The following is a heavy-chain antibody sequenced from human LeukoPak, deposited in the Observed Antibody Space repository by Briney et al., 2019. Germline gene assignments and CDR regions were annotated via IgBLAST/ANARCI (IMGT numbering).Heavy chain of an antibody. CDR3: ARSSGLAAAVDY. J-gene: IGHJ4*02. V-gene: IGHV4-34*01. Sequence: SEALSHTCAVYGGSFSGYYWSWIRQPPGKGLEWIGEINHSGSTNYNPSLKSRVTISVDTSKNQFSLKLSSVTAADTAVYYCARSSGLAAAVDYWGQGTLVTVSS. CDR2: INHSGST. D-gene: IGHD6-13*01. CDR1: GGSFSGYY.